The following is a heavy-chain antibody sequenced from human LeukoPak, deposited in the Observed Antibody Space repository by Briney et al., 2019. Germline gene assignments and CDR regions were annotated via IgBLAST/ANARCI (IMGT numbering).Heavy chain of an antibody. Sequence: GASVKVSCKASGFTFTSSVVQWVRQARGQGLEWIGWIAVGSGNTNYAQKFQERVTITGDMSTSTAYMELSSLRSEDTAVYYCARGRRVLDILTGYISPRDYWGQGTLVTVSS. CDR3: ARGRRVLDILTGYISPRDY. V-gene: IGHV1-58*01. CDR1: GFTFTSSV. D-gene: IGHD3-9*01. J-gene: IGHJ4*02. CDR2: IAVGSGNT.